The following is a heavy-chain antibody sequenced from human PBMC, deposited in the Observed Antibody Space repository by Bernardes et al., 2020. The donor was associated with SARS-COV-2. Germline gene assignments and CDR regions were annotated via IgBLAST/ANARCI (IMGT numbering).Heavy chain of an antibody. J-gene: IGHJ5*02. D-gene: IGHD2-2*02. CDR1: GGSISSSSYY. Sequence: SETLSLTCTVSGGSISSSSYYWGWIRQPPGKGLEWIGSIYYSGSTYYNPSLKSRVTISVDTSKNQFSLKLSSVTAADTAVYYCARHAIHELTIVVVPAAILTWFDPWGQGTLVTVSS. V-gene: IGHV4-39*01. CDR2: IYYSGST. CDR3: ARHAIHELTIVVVPAAILTWFDP.